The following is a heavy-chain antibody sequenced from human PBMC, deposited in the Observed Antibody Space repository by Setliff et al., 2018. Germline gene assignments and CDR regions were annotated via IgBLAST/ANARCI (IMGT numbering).Heavy chain of an antibody. CDR3: ARDKWELPNPNWFDP. V-gene: IGHV1-2*02. D-gene: IGHD1-26*01. CDR2: INPNSGGT. Sequence: ASVKVSCKASGYTFTDYYMHWVRQAPGQGLEWMGWINPNSGGTNYAQKFQGRVTMTRDTSISTAYMELSRLRSDDTAVYYCARDKWELPNPNWFDPWGQGTLVTVSS. J-gene: IGHJ5*02. CDR1: GYTFTDYY.